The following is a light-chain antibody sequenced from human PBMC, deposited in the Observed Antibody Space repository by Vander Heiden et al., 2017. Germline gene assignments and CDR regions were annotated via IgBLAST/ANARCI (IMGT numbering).Light chain of an antibody. Sequence: DIQMTQSPSTQSASIGDRVTITCRASQSISGSLAWYQQKPGKVPKVLISEVSSLETGVPSRFSGSGSGTDFSLTISSLQPDDFATYYCQQYYRGATFGPGTKVDVK. CDR3: QQYYRGAT. CDR2: EVS. V-gene: IGKV1-5*03. J-gene: IGKJ3*01. CDR1: QSISGS.